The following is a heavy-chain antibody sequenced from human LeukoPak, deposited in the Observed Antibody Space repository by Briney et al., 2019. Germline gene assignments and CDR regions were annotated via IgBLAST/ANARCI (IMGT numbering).Heavy chain of an antibody. CDR2: ISSSGSTI. V-gene: IGHV3-48*03. CDR1: GFTFSSYE. J-gene: IGHJ4*02. D-gene: IGHD5-12*01. CDR3: ARVDGNSGYDFLDY. Sequence: GGSLRLSCAASGFTFSSYEMNWVRQAPGKGLEWLSYISSSGSTIYYADSVKGRFTISRDNAKNSLYLQMNGLRAEDTAVYYCARVDGNSGYDFLDYWGQGTLVTVSS.